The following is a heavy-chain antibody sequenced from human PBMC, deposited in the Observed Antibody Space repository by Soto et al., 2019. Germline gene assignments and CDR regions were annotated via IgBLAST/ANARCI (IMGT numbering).Heavy chain of an antibody. J-gene: IGHJ5*02. CDR2: IYSGGST. CDR3: ARVPYSSSWYIVDP. Sequence: GGSLRLSCAASGFTVSSNYMSWVRQAPGKGLEWVSVIYSGGSTYYADSVKGRFTISRDNSKNTLYLQMNSLRAEDTAVYYCARVPYSSSWYIVDPWGQGTLVTVSS. V-gene: IGHV3-53*01. CDR1: GFTVSSNY. D-gene: IGHD6-13*01.